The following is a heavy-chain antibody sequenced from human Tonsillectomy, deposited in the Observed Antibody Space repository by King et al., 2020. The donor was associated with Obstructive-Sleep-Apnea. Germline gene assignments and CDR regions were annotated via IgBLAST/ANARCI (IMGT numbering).Heavy chain of an antibody. CDR3: AGDRVGRDGLNRLYD. J-gene: IGHJ4*02. CDR2: ISYSGST. CDR1: GGYINSYY. V-gene: IGHV4-59*01. Sequence: QLQESGPGLVKPSETLSLTCTVSGGYINSYYWSWIRQTPGKGLEWIGYISYSGSTNYNPSLKSRVTISVDTSKNQFSLKLSSVTAADTDVQYWAGDRVGRDGLNRLYDWGPRSLVTLSP. D-gene: IGHD5-24*01.